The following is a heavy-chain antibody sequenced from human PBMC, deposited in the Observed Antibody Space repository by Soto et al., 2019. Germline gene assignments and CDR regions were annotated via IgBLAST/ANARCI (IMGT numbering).Heavy chain of an antibody. CDR2: IKQDGSEK. CDR1: GFTFSSYW. D-gene: IGHD5-12*01. J-gene: IGHJ6*02. CDR3: ARDIGGYSDYDYMDV. V-gene: IGHV3-7*03. Sequence: EVQLVESGGGLVQPGGSLRLSCAASGFTFSSYWMSWVRQAPGKGLEWVANIKQDGSEKYYVDSVKGRFTISRDNAKNSLYLQMNSLRAEDTAVYYCARDIGGYSDYDYMDVWGQGTTVTVSS.